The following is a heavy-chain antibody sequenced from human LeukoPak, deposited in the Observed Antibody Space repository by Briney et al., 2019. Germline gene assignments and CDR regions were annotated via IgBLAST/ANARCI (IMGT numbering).Heavy chain of an antibody. V-gene: IGHV1-69*10. CDR2: IIPILGIA. D-gene: IGHD3-10*01. CDR1: GGTFTIYT. Sequence: AAVTVSFQCSGGTFTIYTISWVRQAQGQGMEWMGGIIPILGIANYAQKFQGRVTITADKSTSTAYMELSSLRSEDTAVYYCARLNYYGSGAPVWGQGTTVTVSS. CDR3: ARLNYYGSGAPV. J-gene: IGHJ6*02.